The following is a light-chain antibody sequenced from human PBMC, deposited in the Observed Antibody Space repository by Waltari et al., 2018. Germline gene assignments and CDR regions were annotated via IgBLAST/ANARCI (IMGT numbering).Light chain of an antibody. J-gene: IGLJ2*01. CDR1: SSDVGGYDY. CDR2: DVS. V-gene: IGLV2-14*03. CDR3: SSYTSSIVV. Sequence: QSALTQPASVSGSPGQSTTISCTGTSSDVGGYDYVSWYQQHPGKAPKLMIYDVSTRPSGVSNRFSGSKSGNTASLTISGLQAEDEADYYCSSYTSSIVVFGGGTKLTVL.